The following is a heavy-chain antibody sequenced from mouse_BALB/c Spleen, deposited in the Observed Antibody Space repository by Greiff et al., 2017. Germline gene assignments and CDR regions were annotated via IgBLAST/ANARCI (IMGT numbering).Heavy chain of an antibody. J-gene: IGHJ1*01. D-gene: IGHD2-10*02. V-gene: IGHV5-17*02. Sequence: EVQGVESGGGLVQPGGSRKLSCAASGFTFSSFGMHWVRQAPEKGLEWVAYISSGSSTIYYADTVKGRFTISRDNPKNTLFLQMTSLRSEDTAMYYCARSKYGNSYWYFDVWGAGTTVTVSS. CDR2: ISSGSSTI. CDR1: GFTFSSFG. CDR3: ARSKYGNSYWYFDV.